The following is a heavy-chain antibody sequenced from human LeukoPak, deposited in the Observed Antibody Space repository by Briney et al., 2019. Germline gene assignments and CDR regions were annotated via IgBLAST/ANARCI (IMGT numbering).Heavy chain of an antibody. Sequence: GESLKISCKGSGYSVNNYWIGGVRQMPGKGLEWMGTSYPGDSDIRYSQSFQGQVTISADKSISTAYLQWSSLKASDTAMYYCARQEYCSGGSCYTWFDPWGQGTLVTVSS. CDR1: GYSVNNYW. CDR3: ARQEYCSGGSCYTWFDP. CDR2: SYPGDSDI. D-gene: IGHD2-15*01. V-gene: IGHV5-51*01. J-gene: IGHJ5*02.